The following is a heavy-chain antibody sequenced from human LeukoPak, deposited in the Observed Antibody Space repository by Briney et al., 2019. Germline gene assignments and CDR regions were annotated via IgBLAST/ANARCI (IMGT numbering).Heavy chain of an antibody. J-gene: IGHJ4*02. D-gene: IGHD6-19*01. Sequence: PGGSLGLSCAASGFTFSSYAMSWVRQAPGKGLEWVSAISGSGGSTYYADSVKGRSTISRDNAKNSLYLQMNSLRDEDTTVYYCARDGSSGWSTTGEFFDYWGQGTLVTVSS. CDR1: GFTFSSYA. V-gene: IGHV3-23*01. CDR2: ISGSGGST. CDR3: ARDGSSGWSTTGEFFDY.